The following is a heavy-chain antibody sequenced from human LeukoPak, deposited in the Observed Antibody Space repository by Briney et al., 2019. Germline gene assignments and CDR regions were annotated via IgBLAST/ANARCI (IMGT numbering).Heavy chain of an antibody. V-gene: IGHV1-69*13. D-gene: IGHD1-26*01. CDR2: IIPIFGTA. CDR3: ARDRVGGSPGALDY. CDR1: GGTFSSYA. J-gene: IGHJ4*02. Sequence: GASVKVSCKASGGTFSSYAISWVRQAPGQGLEWMGGIIPIFGTANYAQKFQGRVTITADESTSTAYMELSSLGSEDAAVYYCARDRVGGSPGALDYWGQGTLVTVSS.